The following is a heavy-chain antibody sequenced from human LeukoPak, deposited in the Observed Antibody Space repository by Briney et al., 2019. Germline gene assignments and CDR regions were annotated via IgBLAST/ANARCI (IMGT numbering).Heavy chain of an antibody. V-gene: IGHV4-39*01. CDR1: GGSISDSIYY. Sequence: SETLSLTCTVSGGSISDSIYYWGWIRQPPGKGLEWIGIIFYSGSTYYNPSLKSRVTISVDTSKNQFSLKLSSVTAADTAVYYCARVAAASLGADYWGQGTLVTVSS. D-gene: IGHD6-13*01. CDR3: ARVAAASLGADY. J-gene: IGHJ4*02. CDR2: IFYSGST.